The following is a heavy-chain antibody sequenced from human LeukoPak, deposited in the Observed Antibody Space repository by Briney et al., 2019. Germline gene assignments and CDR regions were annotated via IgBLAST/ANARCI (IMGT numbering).Heavy chain of an antibody. CDR2: IKQDGSQK. CDR1: GFTFSSYW. J-gene: IGHJ4*02. D-gene: IGHD3-22*01. V-gene: IGHV3-7*01. Sequence: PGASLRLSCAASGFTFSSYWMTWVRQAAGKGLEWVANIKQDGSQKFYLDSVKGRFTISRDNAKESLFLQMNSLRAEDTAVYCCARHYDSTAYSLDYWGQGTLVTVSS. CDR3: ARHYDSTAYSLDY.